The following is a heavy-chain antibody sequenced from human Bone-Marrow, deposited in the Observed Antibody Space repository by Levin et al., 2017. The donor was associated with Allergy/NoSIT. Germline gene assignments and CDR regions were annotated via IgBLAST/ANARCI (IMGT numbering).Heavy chain of an antibody. D-gene: IGHD3-10*01. CDR3: ARQPPDYGSGSRKDWYFDL. CDR1: GGSISSSSYY. CDR2: IYYSGST. J-gene: IGHJ2*01. Sequence: SETLSLTCTVSGGSISSSSYYWGWIRQPPGKGLEWIGSIYYSGSTYYNPSLKSRVTISVDTSKNQFSLKLSSVTAADTAVYYCARQPPDYGSGSRKDWYFDLWGRGTLVTVSS. V-gene: IGHV4-39*01.